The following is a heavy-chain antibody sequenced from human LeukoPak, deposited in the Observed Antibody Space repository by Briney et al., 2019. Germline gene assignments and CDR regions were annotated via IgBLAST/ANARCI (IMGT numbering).Heavy chain of an antibody. V-gene: IGHV4-59*01. CDR2: IYYSGST. D-gene: IGHD3-10*01. J-gene: IGHJ4*02. CDR1: GGSISSYY. Sequence: PSETLSLTCTVSGGSISSYYWSWIRQPPGKGLEWIGYIYYSGSTNYNPSLKSRVTISVDTSKNQFSLKLNSVTAADTAVYYCGRAAPDYYGSGSYYNGYESPVFDYWGQGTLVTVSS. CDR3: GRAAPDYYGSGSYYNGYESPVFDY.